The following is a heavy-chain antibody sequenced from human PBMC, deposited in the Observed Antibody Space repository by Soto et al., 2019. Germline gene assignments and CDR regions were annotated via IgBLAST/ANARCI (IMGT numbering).Heavy chain of an antibody. CDR1: GGTFGNTA. D-gene: IGHD3-3*01. Sequence: QVQLVQSGAEVKEPGSSVNVSCKTSGGTFGNTAVTWVRQVPGQGLEWIGGIVPLFGTANYAQKFRGRVMITADESPSTAYMDLSSLRSDDTAIYYCARDGDPGYSFWSGPLGGCRFDPWGQGTLVTVSS. J-gene: IGHJ5*02. CDR2: IVPLFGTA. CDR3: ARDGDPGYSFWSGPLGGCRFDP. V-gene: IGHV1-69*12.